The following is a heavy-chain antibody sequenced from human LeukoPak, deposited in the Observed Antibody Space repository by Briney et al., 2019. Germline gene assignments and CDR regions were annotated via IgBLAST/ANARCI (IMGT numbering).Heavy chain of an antibody. Sequence: PSETLSLTCTVSGGSVSSGCYYWSWIRQPPGKGLEWIGFIHNSGSTKYNPSLMSRVTISVDTSKHQFSLKLSSVTAAETAVYYCARGGASSIPFDPWGQGTLVTVSS. J-gene: IGHJ5*02. CDR3: ARGGASSIPFDP. CDR2: IHNSGST. CDR1: GGSVSSGCYY. V-gene: IGHV4-61*01. D-gene: IGHD2-2*01.